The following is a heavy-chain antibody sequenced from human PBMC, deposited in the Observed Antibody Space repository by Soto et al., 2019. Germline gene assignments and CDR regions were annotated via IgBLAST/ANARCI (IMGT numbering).Heavy chain of an antibody. CDR3: AGGTGYCSGGSCFGWYFDL. CDR2: IITNFGTA. Sequence: QVQLVQSGAEVKKPGSSVTVSCKASGGTFSSYAISWVRQAPGQGLEWMGGIITNFGTAHYAQKFQGRVTITADESTSTAYMELSSLRSEDTAVYYCAGGTGYCSGGSCFGWYFDLWGRGSLVTVCS. CDR1: GGTFSSYA. V-gene: IGHV1-69*12. J-gene: IGHJ2*01. D-gene: IGHD2-15*01.